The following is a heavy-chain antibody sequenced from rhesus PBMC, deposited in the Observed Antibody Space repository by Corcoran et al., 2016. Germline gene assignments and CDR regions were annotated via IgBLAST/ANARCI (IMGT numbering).Heavy chain of an antibody. V-gene: IGHV4-169*01. CDR1: GGSISSSY. CDR3: VRTRIAAGPVDY. D-gene: IGHD6-13*01. Sequence: QLQLQESGPGLVKPSETLSVTCAVSGGSISSSYWSWIRQAPGKGLELIGYIYGSGSSTNDNPSLKSRVTLSVDTSKNQFSLKLSSVTAADTAVYYCVRTRIAAGPVDYWGQGVLVTVSS. J-gene: IGHJ4*01. CDR2: IYGSGSST.